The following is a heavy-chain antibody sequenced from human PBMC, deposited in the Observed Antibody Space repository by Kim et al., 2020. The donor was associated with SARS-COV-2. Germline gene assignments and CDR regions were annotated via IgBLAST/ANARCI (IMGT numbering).Heavy chain of an antibody. CDR3: AKELSMTTHTTGGYCFDY. CDR2: ISGDGGPT. Sequence: GGSLRLSCVASGFTFTTYAMNWVRQAPGKGLEWVSVISGDGGPTYYGDSVKGRFTISRDSSRNMVYLQMNSLRTEDTAVYYCAKELSMTTHTTGGYCFDYWGQGTLVTVSS. J-gene: IGHJ4*02. V-gene: IGHV3-23*01. CDR1: GFTFTTYA. D-gene: IGHD1-26*01.